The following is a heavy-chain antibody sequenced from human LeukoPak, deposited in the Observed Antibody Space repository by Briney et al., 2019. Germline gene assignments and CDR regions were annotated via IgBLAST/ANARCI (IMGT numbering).Heavy chain of an antibody. CDR2: IYHSGST. CDR1: GYSISSGYY. CDR3: ARDPDFWSGYYMDV. J-gene: IGHJ6*03. V-gene: IGHV4-38-2*02. D-gene: IGHD3-3*01. Sequence: SGTLSLTCTVSGYSISSGYYWGWIRQPPGKGLGWIGSIYHSGSTYYNPSLRSRVTISVDTSKNQFSLKLSSVTAADTAVYYCARDPDFWSGYYMDVWGKGTTATVSS.